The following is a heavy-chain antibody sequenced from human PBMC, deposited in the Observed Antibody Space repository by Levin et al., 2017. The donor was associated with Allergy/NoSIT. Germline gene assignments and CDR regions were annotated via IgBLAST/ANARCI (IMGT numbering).Heavy chain of an antibody. CDR3: ARDTRTYDSSGYFNFDY. CDR1: GFTFSSYA. V-gene: IGHV3-30-3*01. CDR2: ISYDGSNK. D-gene: IGHD3-22*01. J-gene: IGHJ4*02. Sequence: SCAASGFTFSSYAMHWVRQAPGKGLEWVAVISYDGSNKYYADSVKGRFTISRDNSKNTLYLQMNSLRAEDTAVYYCARDTRTYDSSGYFNFDYWGQGTLVTVSS.